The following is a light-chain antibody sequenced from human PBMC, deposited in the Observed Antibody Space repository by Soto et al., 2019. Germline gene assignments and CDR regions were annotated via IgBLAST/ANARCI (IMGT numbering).Light chain of an antibody. CDR2: ATS. CDR1: QTISFY. V-gene: IGKV1-39*01. Sequence: IQMTQSPSSLSASVGDTVTITCRASQTISFYLNWYQQKPGRTPNLLIYATSSLQSGVPSRFDGSGSGTEFTLTISSLQPDDFATYYCQQSFSTPHTVGQGTKLEL. CDR3: QQSFSTPHT. J-gene: IGKJ2*01.